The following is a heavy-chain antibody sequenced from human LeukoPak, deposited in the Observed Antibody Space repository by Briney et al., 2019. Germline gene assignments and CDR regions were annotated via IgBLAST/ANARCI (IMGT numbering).Heavy chain of an antibody. CDR1: GFTFSSYA. Sequence: GGSLRLSCAASGFTFSSYAMSWVRQAPRKGLEWVSAISGSGGSTYYADSVKGRFTISRDNSKNTLYLQMNSLRAEDTAVYYCAKDEARIQLWLHYFDYWGQGTLVTVSS. CDR3: AKDEARIQLWLHYFDY. J-gene: IGHJ4*02. CDR2: ISGSGGST. D-gene: IGHD5-18*01. V-gene: IGHV3-23*01.